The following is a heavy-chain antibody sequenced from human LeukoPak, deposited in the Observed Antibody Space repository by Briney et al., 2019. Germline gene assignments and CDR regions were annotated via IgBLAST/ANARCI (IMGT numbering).Heavy chain of an antibody. CDR3: ARIPYYMDV. V-gene: IGHV4-39*01. CDR2: IYYSGST. CDR1: GGSISSSSYY. J-gene: IGHJ6*03. Sequence: SETLSLTCTVSGGSISSSSYYWGWIRQPPGKGLEWIGSIYYSGSTYYNPSLKSRVTISVDTSKNQFSLKLSSVTAADAAVYYCARIPYYMDVWGKGTMVTVSS.